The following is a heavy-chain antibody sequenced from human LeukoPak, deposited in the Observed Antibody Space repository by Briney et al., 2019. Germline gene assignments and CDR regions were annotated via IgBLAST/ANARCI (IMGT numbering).Heavy chain of an antibody. J-gene: IGHJ3*02. D-gene: IGHD1-26*01. CDR3: AKTADIVGDPGVAFDI. CDR2: ISGSGGST. CDR1: GFTFSSYA. Sequence: GGSLRLSCAASGFTFSSYAMSWVRQAPGKGLEWVSAISGSGGSTYYADSVKGRFTISRDNSKNTLYLQMSSLRAEDTAVYYCAKTADIVGDPGVAFDIWGQGTMVTVSS. V-gene: IGHV3-23*01.